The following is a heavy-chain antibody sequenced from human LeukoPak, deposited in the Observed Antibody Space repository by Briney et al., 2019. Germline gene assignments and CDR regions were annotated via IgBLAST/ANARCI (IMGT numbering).Heavy chain of an antibody. CDR1: GFTFSAYN. Sequence: PGGSLRLSCEGSGFTFSAYNMSWVRQAPGKGLESISYISSSSATIFYADSVKGRFTISRDNDKNSLYLQMNSLRPEDTAVYFCARDRHVPGLYYYYMDVWGKGTTVTVSS. CDR3: ARDRHVPGLYYYYMDV. J-gene: IGHJ6*03. CDR2: ISSSSATI. V-gene: IGHV3-48*01. D-gene: IGHD6-6*01.